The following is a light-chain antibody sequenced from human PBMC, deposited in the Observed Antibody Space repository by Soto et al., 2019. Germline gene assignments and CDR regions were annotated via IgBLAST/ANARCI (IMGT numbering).Light chain of an antibody. V-gene: IGKV3-15*01. CDR1: QSVSSN. J-gene: IGKJ5*01. CDR3: QQRRNWPIT. Sequence: EIVLTQSPATLSVSPWERATLSCRASQSVSSNLAWYQQKPGQAPRLLIYGASTRATGIPARFSGSGSGTEFTLTISSLEPEDFAVYYCQQRRNWPITFGQGTRLEI. CDR2: GAS.